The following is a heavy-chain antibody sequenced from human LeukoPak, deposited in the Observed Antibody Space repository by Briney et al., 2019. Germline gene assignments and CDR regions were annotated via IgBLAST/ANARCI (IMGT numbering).Heavy chain of an antibody. D-gene: IGHD4/OR15-4a*01. V-gene: IGHV1-2*02. CDR3: ARVISYGAREGAFDI. CDR2: INPNSGGT. J-gene: IGHJ3*02. CDR1: GYTFTGYY. Sequence: ASVKVSCKASGYTFTGYYMHWVRQAPGQGLEWMGWINPNSGGTNYAQKFQGRVTMTRDTSISTAYMELSRLRSDDTAVYYCARVISYGAREGAFDIWGQGTMVTVSS.